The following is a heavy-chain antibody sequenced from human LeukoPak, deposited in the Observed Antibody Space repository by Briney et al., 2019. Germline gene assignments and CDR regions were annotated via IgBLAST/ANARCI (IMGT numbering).Heavy chain of an antibody. D-gene: IGHD4-17*01. Sequence: GGSLRLSCAASGFTFSDYYMSWIRQAPGKGLEWVSYISSSGSTIYYADSVKGRFTIPRDNAKNSLYLQMNSLRAEDTAVYYCARHHYGATQYYYYYMDVWGKGTTVTVSS. CDR3: ARHHYGATQYYYYYMDV. CDR2: ISSSGSTI. V-gene: IGHV3-11*04. CDR1: GFTFSDYY. J-gene: IGHJ6*03.